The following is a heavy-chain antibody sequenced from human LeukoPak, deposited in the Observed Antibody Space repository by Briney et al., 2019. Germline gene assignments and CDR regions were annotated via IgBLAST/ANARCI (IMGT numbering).Heavy chain of an antibody. D-gene: IGHD6-6*01. Sequence: GGSLRLSCAASGFTFSSYAMHWVRQAPGKGLEWVAVISYDGSNKYYADSVKGRFTISRDNSKNTLYLQMNSLRAEDTAVYYCARDRAARRPVEGYYYYYMDVWGKGTTVTVSS. CDR2: ISYDGSNK. CDR3: ARDRAARRPVEGYYYYYMDV. J-gene: IGHJ6*03. CDR1: GFTFSSYA. V-gene: IGHV3-30-3*01.